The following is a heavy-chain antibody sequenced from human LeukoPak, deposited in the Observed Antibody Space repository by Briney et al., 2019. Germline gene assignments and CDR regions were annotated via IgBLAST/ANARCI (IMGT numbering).Heavy chain of an antibody. CDR3: ARGPVPYYYGSWFDP. CDR2: INHSGST. CDR1: GGSFSGYY. V-gene: IGHV4-34*01. J-gene: IGHJ5*02. Sequence: SETLSLTCAVYGGSFSGYYWSWIRQPPGKELEWIGEINHSGSTNYNPSLKSRVTISVDTSKNQFSLKLSSVTAADTAVYYCARGPVPYYYGSWFDPWGQGTLVTVSS. D-gene: IGHD3-10*01.